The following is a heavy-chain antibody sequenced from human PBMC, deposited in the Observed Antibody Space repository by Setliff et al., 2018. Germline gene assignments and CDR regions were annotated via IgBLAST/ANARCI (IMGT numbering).Heavy chain of an antibody. Sequence: TSETLSLTCAVYGGSFSGYYWSWLRQPPGKGLEWIGEINHSGSTNYNPSRKSRVTISVDTSKNQFSLKLSSVTAADTAVYYCARGKERITMIVVVTSGAFDIWGQGTMVTVSS. CDR1: GGSFSGYY. CDR3: ARGKERITMIVVVTSGAFDI. CDR2: INHSGST. V-gene: IGHV4-34*01. D-gene: IGHD3-22*01. J-gene: IGHJ3*02.